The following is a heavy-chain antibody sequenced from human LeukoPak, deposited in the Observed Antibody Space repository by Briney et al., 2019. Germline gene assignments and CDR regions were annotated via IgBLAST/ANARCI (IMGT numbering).Heavy chain of an antibody. CDR3: ARGNRGSDFDY. J-gene: IGHJ4*02. V-gene: IGHV4-34*01. Sequence: NPSETLSLTCAVYGGSLSGYYWSWIRQPPGKGLEWIGEINHSGSTNYDPSLKSRVTISVDTSKNQFSLKLSSVTAADTAVYYCARGNRGSDFDYWGQGTLVSVSS. CDR1: GGSLSGYY. CDR2: INHSGST. D-gene: IGHD7-27*01.